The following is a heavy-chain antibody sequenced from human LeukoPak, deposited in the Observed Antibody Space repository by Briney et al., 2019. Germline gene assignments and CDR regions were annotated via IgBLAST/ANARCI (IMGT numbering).Heavy chain of an antibody. J-gene: IGHJ5*02. CDR2: INPNSGGT. Sequence: ASVKVSCKASGYTFTGYYMHWVRQAPGQGLEWMGWINPNSGGTNYAQKFQGWVTMTRDTSISTAYMELSRLRSDDTAVYYCARTDYDILTGFDPWGQGTLVTVSS. V-gene: IGHV1-2*04. D-gene: IGHD3-9*01. CDR1: GYTFTGYY. CDR3: ARTDYDILTGFDP.